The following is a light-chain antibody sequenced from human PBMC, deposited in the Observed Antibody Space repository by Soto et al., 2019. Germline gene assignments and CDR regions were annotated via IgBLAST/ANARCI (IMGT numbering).Light chain of an antibody. V-gene: IGKV3-11*01. CDR3: QQRSNWPPFS. CDR1: QSINNY. Sequence: EIVLTQSPATLSLSPGEIATLSCRANQSINNYLAWFQQKPGQAPRLLIYEASTRAAGIPARFSGSGSGTDFTLTISSLEPEDFALYYCQQRSNWPPFSFGQGTKLEIK. J-gene: IGKJ2*03. CDR2: EAS.